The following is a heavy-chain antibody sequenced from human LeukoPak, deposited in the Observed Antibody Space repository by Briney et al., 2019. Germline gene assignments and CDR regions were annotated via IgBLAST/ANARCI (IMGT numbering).Heavy chain of an antibody. CDR2: ISAYNGNT. CDR1: GYTFTSYG. J-gene: IGHJ4*02. V-gene: IGHV1-18*01. Sequence: ASVKVSCKASGYTFTSYGISWVRQAPGQGLEWMGWISAYNGNTNYAQKLQGRVTMTTDTSTSTAYMELRSLRAEDTAVYYCARGIRRTNTGYSSSWYFDYWGQGTLVTVSS. CDR3: ARGIRRTNTGYSSSWYFDY. D-gene: IGHD6-13*01.